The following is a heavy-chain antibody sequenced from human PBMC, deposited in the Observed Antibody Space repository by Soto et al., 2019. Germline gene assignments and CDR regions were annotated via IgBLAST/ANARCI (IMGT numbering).Heavy chain of an antibody. CDR1: GDFIMRYS. CDR2: IHYNGNT. J-gene: IGHJ4*02. Sequence: SEALSLNCTVSGDFIMRYSWSWSRQPPWKGLEWIGNIHYNGNTKYSPSLKSRVTMSVDTSKNHFSLKLISVTTADTAVYFCARRHGLDIDAYYWGQGILVTVSS. CDR3: ARRHGLDIDAYY. V-gene: IGHV4-59*01. D-gene: IGHD3-10*01.